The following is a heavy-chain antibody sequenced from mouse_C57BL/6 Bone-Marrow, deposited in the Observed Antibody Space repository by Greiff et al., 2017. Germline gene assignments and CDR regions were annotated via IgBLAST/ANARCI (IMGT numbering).Heavy chain of an antibody. V-gene: IGHV1-59*01. J-gene: IGHJ2*01. D-gene: IGHD1-1*01. CDR3: ASLITTLDY. CDR2: IDPSDSYT. Sequence: QVQLQQPGAELVRPGTSVKLSCKASGYTFTSYWMHWVKQRPGQGLEWIGVIDPSDSYTNYNQKFKGKATLTVDTSSSTAYMQLSSLTSEDSAVYYCASLITTLDYWGQGTTLTVSS. CDR1: GYTFTSYW.